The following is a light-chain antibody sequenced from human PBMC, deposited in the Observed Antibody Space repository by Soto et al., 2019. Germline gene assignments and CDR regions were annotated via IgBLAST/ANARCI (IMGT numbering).Light chain of an antibody. CDR3: QSYDSSLPGWV. CDR2: RNN. Sequence: QSVLTQPPSASGTPGQRVTISCSGSSSNIGSNYVYWYQQLPGTAPKLLIYRNNQRPSGVPDRFSGSKSGTSASLAISGLRSEDEADYYCQSYDSSLPGWVFGGGTKLTVL. CDR1: SSNIGSNY. J-gene: IGLJ3*02. V-gene: IGLV1-47*01.